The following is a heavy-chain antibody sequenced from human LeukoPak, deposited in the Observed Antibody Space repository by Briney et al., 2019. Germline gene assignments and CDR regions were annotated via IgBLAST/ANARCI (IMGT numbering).Heavy chain of an antibody. Sequence: GGSLRLSCAASGFTVSSNYMSWVRQAPGKGPEWVSVIYSGGSTYYADSVKGRFTISRDNSKNTLYLQMNSLRAEDTAVYYCARDGGDDYYYYGMDVWGQGTTVTVSS. CDR3: ARDGGDDYYYYGMDV. V-gene: IGHV3-66*02. CDR2: IYSGGST. J-gene: IGHJ6*02. D-gene: IGHD2-21*02. CDR1: GFTVSSNY.